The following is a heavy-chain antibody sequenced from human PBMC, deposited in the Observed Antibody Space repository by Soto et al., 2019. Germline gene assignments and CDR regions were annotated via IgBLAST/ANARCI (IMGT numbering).Heavy chain of an antibody. V-gene: IGHV3-23*01. Sequence: GGSLRLSCAASGLTFSSYAMSWVRQAPGKGLEWVSAISGSGGSTYYADSVKGRFTISKDNAKNSLYLQLNSLRAGDTAVYYCARDSHAHFDYWGQGTLVTVS. CDR3: ARDSHAHFDY. CDR2: ISGSGGST. J-gene: IGHJ4*02. CDR1: GLTFSSYA.